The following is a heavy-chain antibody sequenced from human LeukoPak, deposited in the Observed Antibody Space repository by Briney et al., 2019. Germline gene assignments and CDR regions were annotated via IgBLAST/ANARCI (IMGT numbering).Heavy chain of an antibody. CDR1: GGSISSYY. CDR2: IYTSEST. CDR3: AREIAVAGRGNWFDP. Sequence: PSETLSLTCTVSGGSISSYYWSWIRQPAGKGLEWIGRIYTSESTNYNPSLKSRVTMSVDTSKNQFSLKLSSVTAADTAVYYCAREIAVAGRGNWFDPWGQGTLVTVSS. V-gene: IGHV4-4*07. D-gene: IGHD6-19*01. J-gene: IGHJ5*02.